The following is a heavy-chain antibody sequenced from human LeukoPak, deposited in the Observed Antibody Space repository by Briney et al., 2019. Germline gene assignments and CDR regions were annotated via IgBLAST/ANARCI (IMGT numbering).Heavy chain of an antibody. CDR3: ARLGPLALSFDP. Sequence: ASVNVSCKASGYTFTSYGISWVRQAPGQGLEWMGWISAYNGNTNYAQKLQGRVTMTTDTSTSTAYMELRSLRSDDTAMYYCARLGPLALSFDPWGQGTLVTVSS. CDR2: ISAYNGNT. V-gene: IGHV1-18*01. D-gene: IGHD3-16*02. CDR1: GYTFTSYG. J-gene: IGHJ5*02.